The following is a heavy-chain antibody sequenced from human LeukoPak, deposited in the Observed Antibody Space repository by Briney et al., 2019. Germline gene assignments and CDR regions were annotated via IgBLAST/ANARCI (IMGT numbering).Heavy chain of an antibody. V-gene: IGHV4-31*03. J-gene: IGHJ4*02. CDR3: GRGVEY. CDR2: IYYSGST. CDR1: GGSISSGNYY. Sequence: PSETLSLTCTVSGGSISSGNYYWSWIRQHPGKGLEWIGYIYYSGSTYYNPSLKSRVIISVGTSKNQFSLRLNSVTAADTAVYFCGRGVEYWGQGTLVTVSS.